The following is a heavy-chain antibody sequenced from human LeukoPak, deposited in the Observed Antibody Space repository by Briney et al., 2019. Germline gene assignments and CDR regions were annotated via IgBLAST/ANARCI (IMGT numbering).Heavy chain of an antibody. CDR1: GGTFSSYA. CDR2: MNPNSGNT. Sequence: ASVKVSCKASGGTFSSYAISWVRQAPGQGLEWMGWMNPNSGNTGYAQKFQGRVTMTRNTSISTAYMELSSLRSEDTAVYYCARGEVSSGTPDYWGQGTLVTVSS. V-gene: IGHV1-8*02. CDR3: ARGEVSSGTPDY. J-gene: IGHJ4*02. D-gene: IGHD6-19*01.